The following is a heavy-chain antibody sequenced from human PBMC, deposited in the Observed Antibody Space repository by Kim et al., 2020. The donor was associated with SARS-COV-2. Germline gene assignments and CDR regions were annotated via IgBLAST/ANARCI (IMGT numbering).Heavy chain of an antibody. D-gene: IGHD1-26*01. CDR3: ARGRGGWGGSYYWDY. J-gene: IGHJ4*02. CDR2: INHSGST. CDR1: GGSFSGYY. Sequence: SETLSLTCAVYGGSFSGYYWSWIRQPPGKGLEWIGEINHSGSTNYNPSLKSRVTISVDTSKNQFSLKLSSVTAADTAVYYCARGRGGWGGSYYWDYWGQGTLVTVSS. V-gene: IGHV4-34*01.